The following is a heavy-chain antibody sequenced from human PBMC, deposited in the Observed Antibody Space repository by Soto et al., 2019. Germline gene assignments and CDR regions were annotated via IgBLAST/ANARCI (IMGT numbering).Heavy chain of an antibody. J-gene: IGHJ4*02. D-gene: IGHD4-4*01. CDR2: INSDGSST. V-gene: IGHV3-74*01. Sequence: GGSLRLSCAPSGFTFSSYWMHWVRQAPGKGLVWVSRINSDGSSTSYADSVKGRFTISRDNAENTLYLQMNSLRAEDTAVYYCAKRTSMSGNYYFDYWGQGTLVTVSS. CDR3: AKRTSMSGNYYFDY. CDR1: GFTFSSYW.